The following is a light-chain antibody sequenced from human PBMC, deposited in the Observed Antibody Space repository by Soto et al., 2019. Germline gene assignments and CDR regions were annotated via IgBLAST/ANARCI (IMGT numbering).Light chain of an antibody. CDR2: GAS. V-gene: IGKV3-15*01. CDR3: QQYNNWPGVT. J-gene: IGKJ3*01. Sequence: EIVMTQSPATLSVSPGERATLSCRASQSVGSNLAWYQQKPGQAPRLLIYGASTRATGIPARFSGSGSGTEFTLTISSLQSEDFAVYYCQQYNNWPGVTFGPGTKVD. CDR1: QSVGSN.